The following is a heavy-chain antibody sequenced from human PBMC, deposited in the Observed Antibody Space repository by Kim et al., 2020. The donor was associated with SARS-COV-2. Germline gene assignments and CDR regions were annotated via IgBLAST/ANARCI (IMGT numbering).Heavy chain of an antibody. J-gene: IGHJ6*02. CDR3: ARDRGALSGMDV. V-gene: IGHV1-69*13. CDR2: IIPIFGTT. Sequence: SVKVSCKASGGTFSQYGISWVRQAPGQGLEWMGAIIPIFGTTHYAPKFQGRVTITADEFTNTANMELTSLTSGDTAVYYCARDRGALSGMDVWGQGTTVSVTS. D-gene: IGHD1-26*01. CDR1: GGTFSQYG.